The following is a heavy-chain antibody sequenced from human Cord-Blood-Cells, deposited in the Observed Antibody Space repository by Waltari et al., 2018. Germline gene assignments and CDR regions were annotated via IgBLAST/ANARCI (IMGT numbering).Heavy chain of an antibody. Sequence: QLQLQESGPGLVKPSETLSLTCTVSGGSISSSSYYWGWIRQPLGKGLEWIGSIYYSGSTYYNPSLKSRGTISVDTSKNQFSLKLSSVTAADTAVYYCARRYQLLDAFDIWGQGTMVTVSS. CDR3: ARRYQLLDAFDI. J-gene: IGHJ3*02. V-gene: IGHV4-39*01. CDR1: GGSISSSSYY. D-gene: IGHD2-2*01. CDR2: IYYSGST.